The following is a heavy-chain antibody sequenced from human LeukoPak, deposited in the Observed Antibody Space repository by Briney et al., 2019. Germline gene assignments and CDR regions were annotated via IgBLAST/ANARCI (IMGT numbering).Heavy chain of an antibody. CDR3: AKDLAKAGYSDYYFDY. V-gene: IGHV3-23*01. CDR1: GFTFSSYA. Sequence: GGSLRLPCAASGFTFSSYAMSWVRQAPGKGLEWVSGISGSGGSTYYADSVKGRFTISRDNSKNTLYLQMNSLRAEDTAVYYCAKDLAKAGYSDYYFDYWGQGTLVTVSS. D-gene: IGHD4-11*01. CDR2: ISGSGGST. J-gene: IGHJ4*02.